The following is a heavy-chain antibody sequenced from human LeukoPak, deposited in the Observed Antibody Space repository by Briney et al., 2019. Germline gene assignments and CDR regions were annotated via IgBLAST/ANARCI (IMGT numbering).Heavy chain of an antibody. CDR2: ISFGGGYT. Sequence: GGSLRLSCVGYGFTFSNYAMTWVRQAPGKGLEWVSSISFGGGYTFYADSVKGHFTISRDNSKNTLYLQMNSLRAEDTAVYYCAKVGGYGDYATWGQGTLVTVSS. J-gene: IGHJ4*02. D-gene: IGHD4-17*01. CDR1: GFTFSNYA. V-gene: IGHV3-23*01. CDR3: AKVGGYGDYAT.